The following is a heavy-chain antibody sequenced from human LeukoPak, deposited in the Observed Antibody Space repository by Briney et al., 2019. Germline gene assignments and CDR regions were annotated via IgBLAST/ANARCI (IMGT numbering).Heavy chain of an antibody. V-gene: IGHV4-34*01. J-gene: IGHJ3*02. Sequence: ETISLTCAVYGGSFSGYYWSWIRQPPGKGLEWIGEINHSGSTNYNPSLKSRVTISADTSKNQFSLELSSVTAADTAVYYCARKRAFDIWGEGTVVTVSS. CDR3: ARKRAFDI. CDR2: INHSGST. CDR1: GGSFSGYY.